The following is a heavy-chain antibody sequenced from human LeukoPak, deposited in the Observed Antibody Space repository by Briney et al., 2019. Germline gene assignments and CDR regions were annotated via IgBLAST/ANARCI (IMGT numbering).Heavy chain of an antibody. Sequence: GGSLRLSCAASGFTFSSYSMNWVRQAPGKGLEWVSDISASGGSTYYADSVKGRFTISRDNSKNTLYLQMNSLRAEDTAVYYCAKKETTVTTFFENWGQGTLVTVSS. D-gene: IGHD4-17*01. V-gene: IGHV3-23*01. CDR2: ISASGGST. CDR1: GFTFSSYS. J-gene: IGHJ4*02. CDR3: AKKETTVTTFFEN.